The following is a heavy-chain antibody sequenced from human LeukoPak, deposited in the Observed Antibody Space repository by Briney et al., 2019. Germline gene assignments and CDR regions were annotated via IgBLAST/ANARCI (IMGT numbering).Heavy chain of an antibody. V-gene: IGHV3-30*18. CDR3: AKDLYTVPGACDK. Sequence: PGGPLRLSCAAPGFTFSSYGMHWVRQAPGKGLEWVAVISYDGSNKYYADSVKGRFTISRDNSKNTLYLQMNSLNAEDTAVYYCAKDLYTVPGACDKWGQGALVTVSS. D-gene: IGHD6-19*01. CDR1: GFTFSSYG. J-gene: IGHJ4*02. CDR2: ISYDGSNK.